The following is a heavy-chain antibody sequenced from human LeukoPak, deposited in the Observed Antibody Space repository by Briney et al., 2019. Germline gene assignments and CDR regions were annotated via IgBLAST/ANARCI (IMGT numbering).Heavy chain of an antibody. J-gene: IGHJ6*02. CDR3: SRASPGAIYYYGMDV. V-gene: IGHV4-59*01. CDR2: TFNSGST. D-gene: IGHD2/OR15-2a*01. CDR1: GGSFSGYY. Sequence: SETLSLTCAVYGGSFSGYYWNWIRQPPGKELEWIGCTFNSGSTRYNPSLGSRVTISEDMSRNQFSLRLTSVTAADTATYYCSRASPGAIYYYGMDVWGHGTTVTVSS.